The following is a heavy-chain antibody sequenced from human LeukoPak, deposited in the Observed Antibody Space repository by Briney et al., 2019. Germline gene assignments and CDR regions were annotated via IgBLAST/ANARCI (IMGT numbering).Heavy chain of an antibody. J-gene: IGHJ4*02. CDR1: GGSISSSSYY. CDR2: IYCSGST. CDR3: ARDCNDYGDCQIDY. V-gene: IGHV4-39*07. Sequence: SETLSLTCTVSGGSISSSSYYWGWIRQPPGKGLEWIGSIYCSGSTYYNPSLKSRVTISVDTSKNQFSLKLSSVTAADTAVYYCARDCNDYGDCQIDYWGQGTLVTVSS. D-gene: IGHD4-17*01.